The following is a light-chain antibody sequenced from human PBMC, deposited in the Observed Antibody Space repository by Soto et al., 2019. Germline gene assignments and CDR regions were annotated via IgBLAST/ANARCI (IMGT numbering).Light chain of an antibody. J-gene: IGLJ2*01. V-gene: IGLV2-14*01. CDR3: SSYTSNNTLV. CDR1: SSDVGDYNY. Sequence: QSALTQPASVSGSPGQSITISCTGTSSDVGDYNYVSWYQQHPGKAPKLMIYDVSNRPSGVSNRFSGSKSGNTASLTISGLQVEDEAAYYCSSYTSNNTLVFGGGTKLTVL. CDR2: DVS.